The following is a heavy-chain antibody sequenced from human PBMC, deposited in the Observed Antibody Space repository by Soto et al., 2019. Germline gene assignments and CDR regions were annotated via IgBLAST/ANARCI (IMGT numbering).Heavy chain of an antibody. CDR3: ARAPYSYGLLFYLDY. V-gene: IGHV1-46*01. D-gene: IGHD5-18*01. CDR2: INPNGGDT. Sequence: QVQLVQSGAEVKKPGASVKVSCKASGYTFTYYHVHWVRQAPGQGLEWMGIINPNGGDTTYAQKFQGRVTMTRDTSTSTVYMEVSSLRSEDTALYYCARAPYSYGLLFYLDYWGQGTPITVSS. J-gene: IGHJ4*02. CDR1: GYTFTYYH.